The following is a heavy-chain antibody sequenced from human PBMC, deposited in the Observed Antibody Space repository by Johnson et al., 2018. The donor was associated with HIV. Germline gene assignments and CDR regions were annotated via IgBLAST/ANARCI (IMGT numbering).Heavy chain of an antibody. D-gene: IGHD7-27*01. V-gene: IGHV3-72*01. CDR1: GFTFTDHY. CDR2: IRNKANSYTT. Sequence: VQLVESGGGLVQPGGSLRLSCAVSGFTFTDHYMDWVRQAPGKGLEWVGRIRNKANSYTTEYAASVKGRFTILRDDSKNSLYRQMNSLKTEDTAVYYCARGGEKGAFDIWGQGTMVTVSS. CDR3: ARGGEKGAFDI. J-gene: IGHJ3*02.